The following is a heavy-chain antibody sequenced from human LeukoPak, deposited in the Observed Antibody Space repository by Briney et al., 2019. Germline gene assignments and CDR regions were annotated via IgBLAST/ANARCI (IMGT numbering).Heavy chain of an antibody. CDR1: GNSFTTNW. CDR2: VYLGDSDA. D-gene: IGHD5-12*01. J-gene: IGHJ4*02. V-gene: IGHV5-51*01. CDR3: ARRAGYSGYDYDY. Sequence: GESLKISCKGSGNSFTTNWIGWVRQMPGKGLEWMGLVYLGDSDARYSPSLQGQVTISADKSISTAHLQWSSLKASDTAMYYCARRAGYSGYDYDYWGQGTLVTVSS.